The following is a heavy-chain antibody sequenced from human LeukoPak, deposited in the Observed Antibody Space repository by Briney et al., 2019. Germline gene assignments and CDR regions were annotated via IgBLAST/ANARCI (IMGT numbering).Heavy chain of an antibody. CDR3: ARIEWERLGRALDI. CDR2: IYSTGAT. J-gene: IGHJ3*02. CDR1: GFTVSDNY. Sequence: GGSLRLSCAASGFTVSDNYMTWVRQAPGKGLEWVSSIYSTGATHYAESVKGRFTISRDNSKNTLFLQMNSLRAEDIAVYYCARIEWERLGRALDIWGQGTMVTVSS. V-gene: IGHV3-53*01. D-gene: IGHD1-26*01.